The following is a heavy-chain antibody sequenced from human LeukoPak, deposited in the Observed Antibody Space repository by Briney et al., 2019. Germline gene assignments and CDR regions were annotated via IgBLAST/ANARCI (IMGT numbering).Heavy chain of an antibody. CDR1: GFTFSSYA. Sequence: GGSLRLPCAASGFTFSSYAMSWVRQAPGKGLEWVSAISGSGGSTYYADSVKGRFTISRDSSKNTLYLQMNSLRAEDTAVYYCAKDGYSYGTGDYMDVWGKGTTVTVSS. CDR3: AKDGYSYGTGDYMDV. D-gene: IGHD5-18*01. V-gene: IGHV3-23*01. J-gene: IGHJ6*03. CDR2: ISGSGGST.